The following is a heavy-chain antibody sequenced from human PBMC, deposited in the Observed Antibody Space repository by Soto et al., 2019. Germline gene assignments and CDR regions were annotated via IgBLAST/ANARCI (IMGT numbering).Heavy chain of an antibody. CDR3: ARERAQWLIPNGYYYYGMDV. V-gene: IGHV3-33*01. CDR1: GFTFSSYG. Sequence: VESGGGVVQPGRSLRLSCAASGFTFSSYGMHWVRQAPGKGLEWVAVIWYDGSNKYYADSVKGRFTISRDNSKNTLYLQMNSLRAEDTAVYYCARERAQWLIPNGYYYYGMDVWGQGTTVTVSS. D-gene: IGHD6-19*01. CDR2: IWYDGSNK. J-gene: IGHJ6*02.